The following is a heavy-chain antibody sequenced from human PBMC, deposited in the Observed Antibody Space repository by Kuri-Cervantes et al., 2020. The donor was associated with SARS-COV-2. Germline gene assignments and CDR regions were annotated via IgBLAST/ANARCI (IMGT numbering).Heavy chain of an antibody. D-gene: IGHD2-15*01. V-gene: IGHV3-7*03. CDR2: IKQDGSEK. CDR3: ARSLSAYSYYYYYMDV. CDR1: GFTFSSYW. Sequence: GGSLRLSCAASGFTFSSYWMSWVRQAQGKGLEWVANIKQDGSEKYYVDSVKGRFTISRDNAKNTLYLQMNSLRAEDTAVYYCARSLSAYSYYYYYMDVWGKGTTVTVSS. J-gene: IGHJ6*03.